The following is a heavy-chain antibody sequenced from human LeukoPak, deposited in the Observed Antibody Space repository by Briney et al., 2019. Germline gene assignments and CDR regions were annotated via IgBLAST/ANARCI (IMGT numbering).Heavy chain of an antibody. D-gene: IGHD3-22*01. V-gene: IGHV4-59*01. J-gene: IGHJ4*02. CDR1: GDSISSYY. CDR3: AREDHYYDSSGYYDY. CDR2: IYYSGSI. Sequence: PSETLSLTCTVSGDSISSYYCDWIRQPPGKGLEWIGDIYYSGSIKYNPSLKSRVTISVDTSKNQFSLKLSSVTAADTAVYYCAREDHYYDSSGYYDYWGQGTLVTVSS.